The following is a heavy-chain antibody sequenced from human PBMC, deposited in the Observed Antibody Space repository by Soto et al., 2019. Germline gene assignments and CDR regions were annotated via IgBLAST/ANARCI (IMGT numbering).Heavy chain of an antibody. D-gene: IGHD6-6*01. CDR2: IYYSGST. Sequence: SETLSLTCTVSGGSISSYYWSWIRQPPGKGLEWIGYIYYSGSTNYNPSLKSRVTISVDTSKNQFSLKLSSVTAADTAVYYCERVHLSSSGPYFDYWGQGTLVTVS. CDR3: ERVHLSSSGPYFDY. J-gene: IGHJ4*02. V-gene: IGHV4-59*01. CDR1: GGSISSYY.